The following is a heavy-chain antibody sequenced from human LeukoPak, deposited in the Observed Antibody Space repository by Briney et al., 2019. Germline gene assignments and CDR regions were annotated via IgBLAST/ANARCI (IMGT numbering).Heavy chain of an antibody. J-gene: IGHJ6*04. Sequence: GGSLRLSCAVSGFTFSRYNMNWVRQAPGKGLEWVSYISSSGSTIYYADSVKGRFTISRDNAKNSLYLQMNSLRAEDTAVYYCAELGITMIGGVWGKGTTVTISS. CDR1: GFTFSRYN. CDR2: ISSSGSTI. CDR3: AELGITMIGGV. V-gene: IGHV3-48*03. D-gene: IGHD3-10*02.